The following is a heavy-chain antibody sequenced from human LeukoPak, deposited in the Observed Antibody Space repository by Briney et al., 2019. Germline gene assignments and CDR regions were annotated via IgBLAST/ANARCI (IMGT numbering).Heavy chain of an antibody. D-gene: IGHD6-13*01. Sequence: SETLSLTCTVSGGSISNYYWSWVRQPPGKGLEWIGYIYYSGSNNYNPSLKSRVTISVDTSKNQFSLKLSSVTAADTAVYYCARASLLRQQLAHNWFDPWGQGTLVTVSS. CDR2: IYYSGSN. CDR3: ARASLLRQQLAHNWFDP. J-gene: IGHJ5*02. V-gene: IGHV4-59*08. CDR1: GGSISNYY.